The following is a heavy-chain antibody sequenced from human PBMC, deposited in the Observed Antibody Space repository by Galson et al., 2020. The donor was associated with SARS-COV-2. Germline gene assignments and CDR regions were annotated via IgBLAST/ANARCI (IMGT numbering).Heavy chain of an antibody. Sequence: SETLSLTCGVSGDSVSSGSYYWTWIRQPPGKRLEWIGHIFYSGTTTYNPSLKSRVTISIDTSKNQFSLKLSSVTAADTAVYYCARNVASLLAYDFWGQGTLVTVSS. D-gene: IGHD3-10*01. J-gene: IGHJ4*02. CDR2: IFYSGTT. V-gene: IGHV4-61*01. CDR3: ARNVASLLAYDF. CDR1: GDSVSSGSYY.